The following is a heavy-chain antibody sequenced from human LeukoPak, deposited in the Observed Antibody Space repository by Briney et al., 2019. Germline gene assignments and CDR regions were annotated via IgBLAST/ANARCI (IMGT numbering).Heavy chain of an antibody. Sequence: PGGSLSLSCAASGFTFSSYSMNWVRQAPGKGLEWVSYISSSSSTIYYADSVKGRFTISRDNAKNSLYLQMNSLRAEDTAVYYCASGWYEHYWGQGTLVTVSS. V-gene: IGHV3-48*01. CDR1: GFTFSSYS. CDR2: ISSSSSTI. CDR3: ASGWYEHY. D-gene: IGHD6-19*01. J-gene: IGHJ4*02.